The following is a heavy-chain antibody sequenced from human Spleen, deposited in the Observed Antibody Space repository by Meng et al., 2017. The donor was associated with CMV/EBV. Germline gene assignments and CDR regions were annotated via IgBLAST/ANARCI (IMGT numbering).Heavy chain of an antibody. CDR2: FIPSLRRQ. CDR1: GGTFRSYA. J-gene: IGHJ2*01. D-gene: IGHD4-11*01. CDR3: ATLQGPEGYWYFDL. V-gene: IGHV1-69*10. Sequence: ASGGTFRSYAMNWVRQAPGQGLEWMGGFIPSLRRQNYAEKFQGRVTITADKSTSAVYMELSSLRSEDTAVYYCATLQGPEGYWYFDLWGRGTLVTVFS.